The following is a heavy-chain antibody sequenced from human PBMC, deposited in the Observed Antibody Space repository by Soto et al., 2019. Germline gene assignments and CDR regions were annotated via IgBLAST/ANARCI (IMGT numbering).Heavy chain of an antibody. Sequence: QLQLRESGPGLVKPSETLSLTCTVSGGSISGGGGGLYYWRWIRQPPGKGLGWIGYIYDRGSTYYNPTRKSRVTIAVDTSKTQFSLRLRSVTAADTSVYYCARGVIPLTTDWYFDLWGRGTLVTVSS. V-gene: IGHV4-30-4*01. CDR2: IYDRGST. D-gene: IGHD4-17*01. CDR1: GGSISGGGGGLYY. J-gene: IGHJ2*01. CDR3: ARGVIPLTTDWYFDL.